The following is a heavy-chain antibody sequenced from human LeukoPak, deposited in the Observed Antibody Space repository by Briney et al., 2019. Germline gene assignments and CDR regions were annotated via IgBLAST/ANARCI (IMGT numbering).Heavy chain of an antibody. J-gene: IGHJ4*02. Sequence: GGSLRLSCAASGFTLSSYAMSWVRQAPGKGLEWVSAISGSGGSTYYADSVKGRFTISRDNSKNTLYLQMNSLRAEDTAVYYCAKDGAAAGTKYFDYWGQGTLVTVSS. CDR2: ISGSGGST. CDR3: AKDGAAAGTKYFDY. D-gene: IGHD6-13*01. V-gene: IGHV3-23*01. CDR1: GFTLSSYA.